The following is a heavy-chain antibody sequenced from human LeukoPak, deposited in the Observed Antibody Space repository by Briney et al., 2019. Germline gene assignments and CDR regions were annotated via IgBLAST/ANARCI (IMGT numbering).Heavy chain of an antibody. Sequence: SVKVSCKASGYTFTSYDINWVRQATGQGLEWMGGIIPIFGTANYAQKFQGRVTITADESTSTAYMELSSLRSEDTAVYYCARGLRGGQTNYFDYWGQGTLVTVSS. CDR3: ARGLRGGQTNYFDY. CDR1: GYTFTSYD. D-gene: IGHD3-10*01. V-gene: IGHV1-69*13. CDR2: IIPIFGTA. J-gene: IGHJ4*02.